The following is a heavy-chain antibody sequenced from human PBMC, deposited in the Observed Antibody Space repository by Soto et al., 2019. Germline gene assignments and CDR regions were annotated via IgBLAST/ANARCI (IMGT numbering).Heavy chain of an antibody. D-gene: IGHD6-19*01. CDR3: ASSIVTVAGTRIWFDP. CDR2: IYYSGST. CDR1: GGSISSYY. J-gene: IGHJ5*02. V-gene: IGHV4-59*08. Sequence: ETLSLTCTVSGGSISSYYWSWIRQPPGKGLEWIGYIYYSGSTNYNPSLKSRVTISVDTSKNQFSLKLSSVTAADTAVYYCASSIVTVAGTRIWFDPWGQGTLVTVSS.